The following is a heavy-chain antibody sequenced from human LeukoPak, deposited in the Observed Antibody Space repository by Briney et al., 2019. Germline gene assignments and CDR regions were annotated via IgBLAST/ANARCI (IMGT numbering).Heavy chain of an antibody. Sequence: SVKVSCKASGGTFSSYAISWVRQAPGQGLEWMGGIIPIFGTANYAQKFQGRVTITADESTSTAYMELSSLRSEDTAMYYCARSRYCSSTSCYAHFDYWGQGTLVTVSS. CDR3: ARSRYCSSTSCYAHFDY. D-gene: IGHD2-2*01. CDR2: IIPIFGTA. V-gene: IGHV1-69*01. J-gene: IGHJ4*02. CDR1: GGTFSSYA.